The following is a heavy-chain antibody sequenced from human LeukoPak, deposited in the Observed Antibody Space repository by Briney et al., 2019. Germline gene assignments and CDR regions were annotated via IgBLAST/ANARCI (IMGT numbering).Heavy chain of an antibody. Sequence: PSQTLSLTCTVSGGSISSGGYYWSWIRQHPGKGLEWIGYIYYSGSTYYNPSLKSRVTISVDTSKNQFSPKLSSVTAADTAVYYCARFYYYDILTGYYGGDYFDYWGQGTLVTVSS. CDR2: IYYSGST. CDR1: GGSISSGGYY. D-gene: IGHD3-9*01. J-gene: IGHJ4*02. CDR3: ARFYYYDILTGYYGGDYFDY. V-gene: IGHV4-31*03.